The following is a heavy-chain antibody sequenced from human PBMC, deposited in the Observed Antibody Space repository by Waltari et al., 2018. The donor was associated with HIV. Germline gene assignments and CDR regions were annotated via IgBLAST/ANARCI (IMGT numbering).Heavy chain of an antibody. Sequence: VQLVESGGGLVRPGGSLNLSWFASGFDFTAYFLSWHPHSPGRGLEWISHIGPAGRPLNYADSLKGRISISRDNSQKSVVLQMDSLRADDSAIYFCVRPAKDGSGHYPTLWYFDVWGRGTLVTVSS. V-gene: IGHV3-11*04. D-gene: IGHD2-15*01. CDR2: IGPAGRPL. J-gene: IGHJ2*01. CDR1: GFDFTAYF. CDR3: VRPAKDGSGHYPTLWYFDV.